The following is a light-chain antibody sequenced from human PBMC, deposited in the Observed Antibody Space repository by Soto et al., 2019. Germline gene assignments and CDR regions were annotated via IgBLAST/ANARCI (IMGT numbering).Light chain of an antibody. Sequence: DIQMTQSPSSLSASVGDRVTITCRASQSITDYLNWYQQKPGKAPHLLIYDASSLQSGVPSRFSGSGSGTDFTLTITSLQPEDFATYYCQQSYSKPLTFGGGTKVAIK. V-gene: IGKV1-39*01. J-gene: IGKJ4*01. CDR1: QSITDY. CDR2: DAS. CDR3: QQSYSKPLT.